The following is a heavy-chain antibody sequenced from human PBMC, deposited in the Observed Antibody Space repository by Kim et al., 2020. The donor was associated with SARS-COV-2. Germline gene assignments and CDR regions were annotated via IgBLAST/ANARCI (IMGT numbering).Heavy chain of an antibody. J-gene: IGHJ4*02. CDR2: ISYDGSNK. Sequence: GGSLRLSCAASGFTFSSYGMHWVRQAPGKGLEWVAVISYDGSNKYYADSVKGRFTISRDNSKNTLYLQMNSLRAEDTAVYYCAKDLWSSGWYYFDYWGQGTLVTVSS. D-gene: IGHD6-19*01. CDR1: GFTFSSYG. CDR3: AKDLWSSGWYYFDY. V-gene: IGHV3-30*18.